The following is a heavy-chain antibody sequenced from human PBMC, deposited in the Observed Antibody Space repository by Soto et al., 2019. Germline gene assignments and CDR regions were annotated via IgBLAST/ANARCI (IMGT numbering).Heavy chain of an antibody. CDR1: GFTFSNYA. D-gene: IGHD3-9*01. Sequence: EVQLLESGGGLVQPGGSLKVSCAASGFTFSNYALSWVRQAPGKGLEWVAAIRDSATNTYYADSVKGRFTISRDNSENTLFLQMNSLRGEDTAIFYCARCLTGYERKRLERDYWGQGTLVTVSS. CDR3: ARCLTGYERKRLERDY. CDR2: IRDSATNT. J-gene: IGHJ4*02. V-gene: IGHV3-23*01.